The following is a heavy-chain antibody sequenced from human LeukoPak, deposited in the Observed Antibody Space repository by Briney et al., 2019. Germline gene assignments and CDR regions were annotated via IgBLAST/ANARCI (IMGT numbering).Heavy chain of an antibody. V-gene: IGHV1-18*01. J-gene: IGHJ4*02. CDR3: ARDWVTMVRGGY. Sequence: ASVKVSCKASGYTFTSYGISWVRQAPGQGLEWMGWISAYNGNTNYAQKLQGRVTMTTDTSTSTAYMGLRSLRSDDTAVYYCARDWVTMVRGGYWGQGTLVTVSS. CDR1: GYTFTSYG. D-gene: IGHD3-10*01. CDR2: ISAYNGNT.